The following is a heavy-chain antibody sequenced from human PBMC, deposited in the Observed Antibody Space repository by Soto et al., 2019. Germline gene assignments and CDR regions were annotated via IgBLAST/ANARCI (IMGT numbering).Heavy chain of an antibody. V-gene: IGHV3-48*03. J-gene: IGHJ4*02. CDR2: ISSSGITT. Sequence: EVQLVESGGGFVQPGGSLRLSCAASRLTFRNYEMNWVRKAPGKGLEWISYISSSGITTYYADFAAGRFTISRDNAKESLYLHLNSLRVEDTAVYYWARYGTRADWWGLGTQVTVSS. D-gene: IGHD1-1*01. CDR1: RLTFRNYE. CDR3: ARYGTRADW.